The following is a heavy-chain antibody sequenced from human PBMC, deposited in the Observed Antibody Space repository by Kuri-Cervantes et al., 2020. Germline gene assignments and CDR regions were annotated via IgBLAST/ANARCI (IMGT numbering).Heavy chain of an antibody. CDR2: IIPIFGTA. CDR1: GGTFSSYA. J-gene: IGHJ4*02. Sequence: SVKVSCKASGGTFSSYAISWVRQAPGQGLEWMGGIIPIFGTANYAQKFQGRVTITADKSTSTAYMELSSLRSEDTAVYYCARSRRVELWKGFDYWGQGTLVTVS. V-gene: IGHV1-69*06. CDR3: ARSRRVELWKGFDY. D-gene: IGHD1-7*01.